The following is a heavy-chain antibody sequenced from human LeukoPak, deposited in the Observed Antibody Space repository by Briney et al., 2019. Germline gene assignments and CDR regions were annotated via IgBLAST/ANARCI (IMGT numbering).Heavy chain of an antibody. D-gene: IGHD1-1*01. Sequence: PGGSLRLSCAASGFTFSDYYMSWIRQAPGKGLEWVSYISSSGSTIYYADSVKGRFTISRDNAKNSLYLQMNSLRAEDTAVYYCARDIGWNQVYHYYGMDVWGQGTTVTVSS. V-gene: IGHV3-11*01. CDR3: ARDIGWNQVYHYYGMDV. CDR1: GFTFSDYY. J-gene: IGHJ6*02. CDR2: ISSSGSTI.